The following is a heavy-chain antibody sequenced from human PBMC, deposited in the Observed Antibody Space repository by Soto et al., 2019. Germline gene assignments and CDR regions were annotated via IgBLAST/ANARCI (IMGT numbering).Heavy chain of an antibody. CDR3: ARVPDR. CDR2: IFYSGTT. D-gene: IGHD2-2*01. J-gene: IGHJ5*02. Sequence: SETLSLTCAGSGGSISSGGYSWSWIRQPPGKGLEWIGYIFYSGTTYYNPSLKSRVTISVDTSKNQFSLKLSSVTAADTAVYYCARVPDRWGQGTLVTVSS. CDR1: GGSISSGGYS. V-gene: IGHV4-30-2*05.